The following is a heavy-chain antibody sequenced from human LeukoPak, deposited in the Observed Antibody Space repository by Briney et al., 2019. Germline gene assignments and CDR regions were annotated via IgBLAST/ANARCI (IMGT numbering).Heavy chain of an antibody. V-gene: IGHV4-39*01. Sequence: SETLSFTCTVSGGSISSSRYCWGWMRQPPGKGLEWIGSIYYSGSTYYNPSLKSRVTISVDTSKNQFSLKLSSVTAADTAVYYCARHLSRYSSSFDYWGQGTVVTVSS. D-gene: IGHD6-19*01. CDR1: GGSISSSRYC. CDR3: ARHLSRYSSSFDY. CDR2: IYYSGST. J-gene: IGHJ4*02.